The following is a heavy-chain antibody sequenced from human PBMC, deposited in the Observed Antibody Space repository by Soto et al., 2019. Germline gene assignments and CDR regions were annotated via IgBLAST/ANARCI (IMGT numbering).Heavy chain of an antibody. V-gene: IGHV3-74*01. J-gene: IGHJ4*02. CDR2: IRNDGGET. Sequence: PWGSLRLSCAASGFTFSNYWMHWVRQAPGKGLVWVSRIRNDGGETNYADSVKGRFTISRDNAKNTLYLQMDSLRAEDTAVYYCAKDFPPTGTTEGYFDYWGQGTLVTVSS. CDR1: GFTFSNYW. CDR3: AKDFPPTGTTEGYFDY. D-gene: IGHD1-7*01.